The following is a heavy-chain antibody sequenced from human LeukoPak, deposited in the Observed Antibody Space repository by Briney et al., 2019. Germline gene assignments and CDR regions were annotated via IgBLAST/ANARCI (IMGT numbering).Heavy chain of an antibody. Sequence: ASVKVSCTASGYTFTDRYIHWVRQAPGQGLEWMGWMKPSTGGTKYAEKFQGRVTMTRDTSISTAYMELNGLRSDDTAVYYCARGPGTRIVVSNEYFHHWGQGTLVTVSS. CDR3: ARGPGTRIVVSNEYFHH. V-gene: IGHV1-2*02. J-gene: IGHJ1*01. D-gene: IGHD3-22*01. CDR2: MKPSTGGT. CDR1: GYTFTDRY.